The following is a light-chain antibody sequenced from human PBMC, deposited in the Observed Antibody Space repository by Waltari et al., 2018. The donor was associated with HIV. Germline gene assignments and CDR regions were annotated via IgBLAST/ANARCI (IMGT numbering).Light chain of an antibody. CDR1: QGISNY. V-gene: IGKV1-27*01. CDR3: QKYNRAPPWT. Sequence: DIQMTQSPSSLSASVGDRVTITCRASQGISNYLAWYQQKPGKVPKLLIYAASTLQSGVPSRFSGSGSGTDFTLTISSLQPEDVATDYCQKYNRAPPWTFGQGTKGEIK. CDR2: AAS. J-gene: IGKJ1*01.